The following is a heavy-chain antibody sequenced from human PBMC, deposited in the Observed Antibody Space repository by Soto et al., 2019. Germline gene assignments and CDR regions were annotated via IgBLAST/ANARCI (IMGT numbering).Heavy chain of an antibody. CDR3: ARAFSGGSCYSVVCYYYGMDV. CDR2: IIPIFGTA. Sequence: SGKVCCKACGGPFSSYAISLVRRAPGQGLEWTGGIIPIFGTANYAQKFQGRVTITADESTSTAYMELSSLRSEDTAVYYCARAFSGGSCYSVVCYYYGMDVWGQGTTVTVSS. D-gene: IGHD2-15*01. CDR1: GGPFSSYA. J-gene: IGHJ6*02. V-gene: IGHV1-69*13.